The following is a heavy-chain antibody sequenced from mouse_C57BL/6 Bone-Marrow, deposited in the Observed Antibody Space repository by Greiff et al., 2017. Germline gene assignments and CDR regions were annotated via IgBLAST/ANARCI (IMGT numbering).Heavy chain of an antibody. V-gene: IGHV1-69*01. Sequence: QVQLQQPGAELVMPGASVKLSCKASGYTFTSYWMHWVKQRPGQGLEWIGEIDPSDSYTNYNQKFKGKSTLTVDKSSSTAYMQLSSLTSEDAAVYYCAVYYGSPWFAYWGQGTLVTVSA. J-gene: IGHJ3*01. CDR3: AVYYGSPWFAY. D-gene: IGHD2-1*01. CDR2: IDPSDSYT. CDR1: GYTFTSYW.